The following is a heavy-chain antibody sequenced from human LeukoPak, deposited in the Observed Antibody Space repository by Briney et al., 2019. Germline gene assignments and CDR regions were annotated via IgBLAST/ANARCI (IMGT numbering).Heavy chain of an antibody. D-gene: IGHD6-19*01. CDR3: ARDMCPWSNGWPDAFDI. Sequence: ASVKVSCKASGYTFTGYYMHWVRQAPGQGLEWMGRINPNSGGTNYAQKLQGRVTMTRDTSINTAYMELSRLRSDDTAVYYCARDMCPWSNGWPDAFDIWGQGTVVTVSS. CDR1: GYTFTGYY. V-gene: IGHV1-2*06. CDR2: INPNSGGT. J-gene: IGHJ3*02.